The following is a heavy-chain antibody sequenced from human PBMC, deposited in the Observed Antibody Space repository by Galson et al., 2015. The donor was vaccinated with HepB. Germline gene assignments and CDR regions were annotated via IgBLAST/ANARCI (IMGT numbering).Heavy chain of an antibody. D-gene: IGHD3-3*01. CDR2: MNPNSGNT. Sequence: SVKVSCKASGYTFTSYDINWVRQATGQGLEWMGWMNPNSGNTGDAQKFQGRVTMTRNTSISTAYMELSSLRSEDTAVYYCARAHRITIFGVVIYYYYMDVRGKWTTAAV. CDR1: GYTFTSYD. J-gene: IGHJ6*03. CDR3: ARAHRITIFGVVIYYYYMDV. V-gene: IGHV1-8*01.